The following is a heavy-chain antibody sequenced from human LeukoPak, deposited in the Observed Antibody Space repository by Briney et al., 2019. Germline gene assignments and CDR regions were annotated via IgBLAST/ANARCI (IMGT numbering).Heavy chain of an antibody. D-gene: IGHD6-6*01. V-gene: IGHV3-33*01. CDR1: GFTFRRNG. J-gene: IGHJ6*02. Sequence: GGSLRLSCAASGFTFRRNGMHWVRQAPGKGLEWVAVIWNDGTNKYYADSVKGRFTISRDNSKNTLYLEMNSLRVEDTAVYFCARGLEYSHGLAVWGPGTTVTVSS. CDR2: IWNDGTNK. CDR3: ARGLEYSHGLAV.